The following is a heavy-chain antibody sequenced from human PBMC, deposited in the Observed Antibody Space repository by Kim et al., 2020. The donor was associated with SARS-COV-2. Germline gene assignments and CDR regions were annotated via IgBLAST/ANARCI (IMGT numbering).Heavy chain of an antibody. CDR3: ARNILRTTTLDY. CDR1: GYILTNYA. V-gene: IGHV1-3*04. CDR2: INIGNGDT. J-gene: IGHJ4*02. Sequence: ASVKVSCKTSGYILTNYAIHWVRQAPGQGLEWMGYINIGNGDTRYSQNFQGRVSLTTDTSASTAYMELISLRSDDSAVYYCARNILRTTTLDYWGQGTLVTVSS. D-gene: IGHD5-12*01.